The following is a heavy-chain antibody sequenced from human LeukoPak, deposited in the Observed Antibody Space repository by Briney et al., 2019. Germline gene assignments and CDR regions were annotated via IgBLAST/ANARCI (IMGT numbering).Heavy chain of an antibody. CDR2: IDPSDSYT. J-gene: IGHJ4*02. CDR3: ARLSVWFGELYSDY. V-gene: IGHV5-10-1*01. D-gene: IGHD3-10*01. Sequence: GESLKISCNASEYSITSYWISWLRQMPEKGLEWMGRIDPSDSYTNYSPSFQGHVTISADKSISTAYLQWSSLKASDTAMYYCARLSVWFGELYSDYWGQGTLVTVSS. CDR1: EYSITSYW.